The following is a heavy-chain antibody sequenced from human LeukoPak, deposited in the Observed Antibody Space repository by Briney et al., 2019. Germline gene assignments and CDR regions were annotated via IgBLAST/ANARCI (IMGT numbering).Heavy chain of an antibody. J-gene: IGHJ4*02. CDR2: ITSNSGGK. CDR3: RRGGSGSGYLYCFSY. V-gene: IGHV1-2*06. CDR1: ANSFSDYS. D-gene: IGHD3-10*01. Sequence: ASVKVSCKTSANSFSDYSIPWGRQAPGHGLEWMGRITSNSGGKNYAQKFQGRVTMPRDTSISTAYMQPSGLTSDATALYYCRRGGSGSGYLYCFSYWGQGNMVSVSS.